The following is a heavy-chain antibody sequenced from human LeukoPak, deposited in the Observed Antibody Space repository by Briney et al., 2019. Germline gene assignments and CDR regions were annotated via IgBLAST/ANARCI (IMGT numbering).Heavy chain of an antibody. V-gene: IGHV3-23*01. CDR3: AKKGATTKDFDN. CDR1: GFTFSSFD. CDR2: ISGRTGNT. Sequence: GGSLRLSCAASGFTFSSFDMTWVRLAPGEGLGWVSVISGRTGNTYYADSVTGRFTTSRRNSENTLYLQMNSLRAEDAAVYYCAKKGATTKDFDNWGQGTLVTVYS. J-gene: IGHJ4*02. D-gene: IGHD1-14*01.